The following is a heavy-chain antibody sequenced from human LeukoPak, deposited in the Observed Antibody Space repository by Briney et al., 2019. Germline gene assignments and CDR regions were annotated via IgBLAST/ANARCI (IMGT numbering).Heavy chain of an antibody. CDR1: GFIFRIYA. Sequence: GGSLRLSWAASGFIFRIYAMSWVRQAPGKGLEWVSTTSGRGGSTYDADSAKGRFTISRDNSKNTLYLQMNSLRAEDTAVYYCAKPLDAGSFDYWGQGTLVTVSS. CDR3: AKPLDAGSFDY. D-gene: IGHD3-9*01. J-gene: IGHJ4*02. V-gene: IGHV3-23*01. CDR2: TSGRGGST.